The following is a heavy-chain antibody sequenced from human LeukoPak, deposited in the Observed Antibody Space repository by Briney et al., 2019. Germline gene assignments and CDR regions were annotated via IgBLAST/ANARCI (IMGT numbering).Heavy chain of an antibody. CDR1: GYNFTNYW. J-gene: IGHJ3*02. CDR2: IYPGDSDT. V-gene: IGHV5-51*01. Sequence: GESLKISCKGSGYNFTNYWIGWVRQMPGKGLEWMGIIYPGDSDTTYSPSFQGQVTISADKSISTAYLQWSSLKASDSAMYYCGRIAAAEDAFDIWGQGTMVTVSS. CDR3: GRIAAAEDAFDI. D-gene: IGHD6-13*01.